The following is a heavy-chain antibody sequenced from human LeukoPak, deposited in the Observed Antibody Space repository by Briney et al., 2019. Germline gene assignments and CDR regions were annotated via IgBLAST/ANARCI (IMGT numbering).Heavy chain of an antibody. CDR1: GGSISSSSYY. CDR3: ARRAGGPNWFDP. J-gene: IGHJ5*02. CDR2: IYHSGSA. Sequence: SETLSLTCTVSGGSISSSSYYWGWIRQPPGKGLEWIGSIYHSGSAYYNPSLKSRVTISVDTSKNQFSLKLSSVTAADTAAYYCARRAGGPNWFDPWGQGTLVTVSS. V-gene: IGHV4-39*07.